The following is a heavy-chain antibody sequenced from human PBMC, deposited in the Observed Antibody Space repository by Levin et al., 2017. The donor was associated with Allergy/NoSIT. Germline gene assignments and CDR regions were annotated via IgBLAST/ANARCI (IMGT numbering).Heavy chain of an antibody. J-gene: IGHJ4*02. CDR1: GFTFSSYA. CDR2: ISSNGGST. V-gene: IGHV3-64*01. CDR3: ASYYSGSYDY. Sequence: GGSLRLSCAASGFTFSSYAMHWVRQAPGKGLEYVSAISSNGGSTYYANSVKGRFTISRDNSKNTLYLQMGSLRAEDMAVYYCASYYSGSYDYWGQGTLVTVSS. D-gene: IGHD1-26*01.